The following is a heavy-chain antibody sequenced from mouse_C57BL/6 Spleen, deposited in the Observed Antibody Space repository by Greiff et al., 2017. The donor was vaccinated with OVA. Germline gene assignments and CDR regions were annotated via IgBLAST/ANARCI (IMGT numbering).Heavy chain of an antibody. D-gene: IGHD1-1*01. CDR1: GYTFTSYW. CDR2: IDPSDSET. CDR3: AREGDGSSLFAY. V-gene: IGHV1-52*01. J-gene: IGHJ3*01. Sequence: VRLQQPGAELVRPGSSVKLSCKASGYTFTSYWMHWVKQRPIQGLEWIGNIDPSDSETHYNQKFKDKATLTVDKSSSTAYMQLSSLTSEDSAVYYCAREGDGSSLFAYWGQGTLVTVSA.